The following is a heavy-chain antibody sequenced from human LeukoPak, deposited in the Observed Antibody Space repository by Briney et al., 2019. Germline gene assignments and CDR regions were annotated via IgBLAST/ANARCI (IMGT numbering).Heavy chain of an antibody. CDR2: IKSKSDGGTI. CDR3: ATTRTY. J-gene: IGHJ4*02. CDR1: GFTFSSYG. Sequence: GGSLRLSCAASGFTFSSYGMNWVRQAPGKGLEWVGRIKSKSDGGTIDYAAPVKGRFTVSRDDSKNTLYLQMHSLTTEDTAVYYCATTRTYWGQGTLVTVSS. V-gene: IGHV3-15*07.